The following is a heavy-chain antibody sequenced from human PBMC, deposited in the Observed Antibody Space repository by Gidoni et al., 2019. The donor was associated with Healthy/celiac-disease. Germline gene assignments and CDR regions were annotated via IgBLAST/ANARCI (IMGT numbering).Heavy chain of an antibody. D-gene: IGHD3-3*01. Sequence: QLQLQESGPGLVKPSETLSLTCTVPGGSISSSSYYWGWIRQPPGKGLEGIGSVYYSGSTYYNPSLKSRVTISVDTSKNQFSLKLSSVTAADTAVYYCARQSLYEDYYYYGMDVWGQGTTVTVSS. V-gene: IGHV4-39*01. CDR2: VYYSGST. CDR3: ARQSLYEDYYYYGMDV. CDR1: GGSISSSSYY. J-gene: IGHJ6*02.